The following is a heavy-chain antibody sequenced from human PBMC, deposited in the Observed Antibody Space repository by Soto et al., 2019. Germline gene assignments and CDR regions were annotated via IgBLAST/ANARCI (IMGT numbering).Heavy chain of an antibody. CDR3: ARSGSSWDINPVFNYYYGMDV. D-gene: IGHD6-13*01. CDR2: IIPIFGAA. CDR1: GGTFSSYA. V-gene: IGHV1-69*01. Sequence: QVQLVQSGAEVKKPGSSVKVSCKASGGTFSSYAISWVRQAPGQGLEWMGGIIPIFGAANCAQKFQGSVTITAAESTCPAYMELSSLRSEDTAVYYCARSGSSWDINPVFNYYYGMDVWGQGTTVTVSS. J-gene: IGHJ6*02.